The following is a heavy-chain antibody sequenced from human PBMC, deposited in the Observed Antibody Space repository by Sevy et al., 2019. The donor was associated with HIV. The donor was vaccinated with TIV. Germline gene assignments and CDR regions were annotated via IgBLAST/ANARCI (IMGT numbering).Heavy chain of an antibody. CDR1: GDSVSSNSAA. D-gene: IGHD2-21*02. Sequence: SQTLSLTCAISGDSVSSNSAAWNWIRQSPSRGLEWLGRTYYRSKWSNDYAVSVKSRITINPDTSKNQFSLQLNSVTPEDTAVYYCARDHTLAYCGGDCPLDYYYYGMDVWGQGTTVTVSS. V-gene: IGHV6-1*01. CDR3: ARDHTLAYCGGDCPLDYYYYGMDV. J-gene: IGHJ6*02. CDR2: TYYRSKWSN.